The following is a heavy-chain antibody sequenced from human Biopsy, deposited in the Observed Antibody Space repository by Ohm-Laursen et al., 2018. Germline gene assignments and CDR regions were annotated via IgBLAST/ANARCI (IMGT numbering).Heavy chain of an antibody. CDR1: GFSFSDYY. V-gene: IGHV3-11*01. Sequence: SLRLSCAASGFSFSDYYMIWIRQAPGKGLEWVSYISSSGRTMYYADSVKGRFTISRDNANKSLYLQMNSLRAEDTAVYYCATTRRFDNWGQGTLVTVSS. CDR3: ATTRRFDN. CDR2: ISSSGRTM. J-gene: IGHJ4*02. D-gene: IGHD5-24*01.